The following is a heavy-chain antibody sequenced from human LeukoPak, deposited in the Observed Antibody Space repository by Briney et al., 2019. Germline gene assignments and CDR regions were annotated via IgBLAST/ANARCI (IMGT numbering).Heavy chain of an antibody. D-gene: IGHD5-18*01. CDR3: ASPDTAMVNGY. CDR1: GGFISSSSFY. CDR2: IYYSGST. J-gene: IGHJ4*02. Sequence: ASETLSLTCTVSGGFISSSSFYWGWIRQPPGKGLEWNGSIYYSGSTYYNPSLESRVIISLDTSKNQFSLKLRSVTAADTAVYYCASPDTAMVNGYWGQGTLVTVSS. V-gene: IGHV4-39*01.